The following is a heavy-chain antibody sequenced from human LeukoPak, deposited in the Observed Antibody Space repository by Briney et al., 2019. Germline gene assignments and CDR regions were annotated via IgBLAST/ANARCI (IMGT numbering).Heavy chain of an antibody. CDR2: IYHSGTT. V-gene: IGHV4-59*01. CDR3: ATNGDGWRRYFDY. D-gene: IGHD2-8*01. CDR1: GDSISSYY. J-gene: IGHJ4*02. Sequence: SETLSLTCTVSGDSISSYYWSWVRQPPGKGLEWIGYIYHSGTTSYNPSLKSRVAMSVDTSKNQFSLKLDSVTAADTAIYYCATNGDGWRRYFDYWGQGTLVTVSS.